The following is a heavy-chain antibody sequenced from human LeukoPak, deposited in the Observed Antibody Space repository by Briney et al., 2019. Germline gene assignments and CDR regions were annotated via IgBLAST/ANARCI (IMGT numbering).Heavy chain of an antibody. V-gene: IGHV3-48*04. CDR3: ARVPGH. CDR2: ISSSSTI. CDR1: GFTFSSYS. J-gene: IGHJ4*02. Sequence: PGGSLRLSCAASGFTFSSYSMNWVRQAPGKGLEWVSYISSSSTIYYADSVKGRFTISRDSAKNSLYLQMNSLRAEDTAVYYCARVPGHWGQGTLVTVSS.